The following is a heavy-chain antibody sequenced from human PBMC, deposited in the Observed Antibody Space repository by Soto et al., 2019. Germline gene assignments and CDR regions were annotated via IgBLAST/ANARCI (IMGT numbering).Heavy chain of an antibody. D-gene: IGHD3-16*01. CDR1: GGSISSYY. CDR2: IYYSGST. J-gene: IGHJ4*02. Sequence: PSETLSLTCTVSGGSISSYYWSWIRQPPGKGLEWIGYIYYSGSTNYNPSLKSQVTISVDTSKNQFSLKLSSVTAADTAVYYCARRGNNQGDYYFDYWGQGTLVTVSS. V-gene: IGHV4-59*08. CDR3: ARRGNNQGDYYFDY.